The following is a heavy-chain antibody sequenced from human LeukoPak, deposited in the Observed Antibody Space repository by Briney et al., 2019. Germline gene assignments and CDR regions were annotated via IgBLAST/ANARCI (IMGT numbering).Heavy chain of an antibody. D-gene: IGHD6-19*01. J-gene: IGHJ4*02. Sequence: SETLSLTCAVYGGSFSGYYWSWIRQPPGKGLEWIGEINHSGSTNYNPSLKSRVTTSVDTSKNQFSLKLSSVTAADTAVYYCARAGSVAGTVVFDYWGQGTLVTVSS. CDR3: ARAGSVAGTVVFDY. CDR1: GGSFSGYY. CDR2: INHSGST. V-gene: IGHV4-34*01.